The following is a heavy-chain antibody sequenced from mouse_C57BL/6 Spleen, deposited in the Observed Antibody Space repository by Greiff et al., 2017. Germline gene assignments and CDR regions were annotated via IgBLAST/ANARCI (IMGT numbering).Heavy chain of an antibody. D-gene: IGHD1-1*01. J-gene: IGHJ3*01. V-gene: IGHV1-5*01. CDR1: GYTFTSYW. Sequence: EVQLQQSGTVLARPGASVKMSCKTSGYTFTSYWMHWVKQRPGQGLEWIGAIYPGNSDTSYNQKFKGKAKLTAVTSASTAYMELSSLTNEDSAVYYCTIEDYYGSSPAWFAYWGQGTLVTVSA. CDR2: IYPGNSDT. CDR3: TIEDYYGSSPAWFAY.